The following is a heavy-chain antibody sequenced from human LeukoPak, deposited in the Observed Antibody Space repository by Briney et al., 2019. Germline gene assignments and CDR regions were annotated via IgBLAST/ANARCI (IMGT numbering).Heavy chain of an antibody. CDR3: AKRDTFY. V-gene: IGHV3-23*01. Sequence: PGGPLRLSCAASGFTFSTSAMSWARQAPGKGLEWVSTISGSGGSTYYADSVKGRFTISRDNSKNTLFLQMNSLRVEDTAMYNCAKRDTFYWGQGTPVTVSS. J-gene: IGHJ4*02. CDR1: GFTFSTSA. CDR2: ISGSGGST. D-gene: IGHD5-18*01.